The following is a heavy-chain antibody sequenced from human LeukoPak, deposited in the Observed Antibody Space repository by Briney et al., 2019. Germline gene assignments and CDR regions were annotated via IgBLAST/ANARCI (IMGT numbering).Heavy chain of an antibody. V-gene: IGHV3-7*01. J-gene: IGHJ4*02. Sequence: PGGSLRLSCAASGFTFSSYSMNWVRQAPGKGLEWVANIKQDGSKKSYVDSVKGRFTISRDNAKNSLYLQMNSLRAEDTAVYYCARDLDTAMVTPDYWGQGTLVTVSS. CDR3: ARDLDTAMVTPDY. CDR1: GFTFSSYS. D-gene: IGHD5-18*01. CDR2: IKQDGSKK.